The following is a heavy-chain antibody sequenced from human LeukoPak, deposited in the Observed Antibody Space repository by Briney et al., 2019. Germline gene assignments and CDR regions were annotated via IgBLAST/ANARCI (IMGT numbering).Heavy chain of an antibody. CDR3: TRGAILLWLYHGMDA. CDR1: GFTFGGHA. CDR2: IRSKTYGDTT. V-gene: IGHV3-49*04. Sequence: PGGSLRLSCTGSGFTFGGHAMRWVRQAPGKGLEWVGFIRSKTYGDTTEYAASVKGRFIIARDNSTTIAYLQMNGLKTEDTAVYYCTRGAILLWLYHGMDAWGQGNTVTVSS. J-gene: IGHJ6*02. D-gene: IGHD5-18*01.